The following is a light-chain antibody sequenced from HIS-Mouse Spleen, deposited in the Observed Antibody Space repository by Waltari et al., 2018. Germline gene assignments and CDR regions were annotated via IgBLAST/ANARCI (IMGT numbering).Light chain of an antibody. CDR1: SSNIGRKY. Sequence: QSVLTQPPSASGTPGQRVTISCSVSSSNIGRKYVHWYQQLPGTAPKLLIYRNNQRPSGVPDRFSGSKSGTSASLAISGLRSEDEADYYCAAWDDSLSGPVFGGGTKLTVL. CDR3: AAWDDSLSGPV. V-gene: IGLV1-47*01. J-gene: IGLJ3*02. CDR2: RNN.